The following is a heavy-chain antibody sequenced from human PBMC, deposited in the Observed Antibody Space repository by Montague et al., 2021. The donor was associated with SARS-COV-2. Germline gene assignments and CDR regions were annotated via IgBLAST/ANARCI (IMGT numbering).Heavy chain of an antibody. J-gene: IGHJ3*02. CDR1: GFTFSSFA. Sequence: SRSLSFSASGFTFSSFAVSWARQAPGKGLEWVSTITASGDGTYYADSVKGRFTISRDNSKNTLYLQMISLRAEDTAVYFCAEGYSYGSHTFDIWGQGTMVTVPS. CDR2: ITASGDGT. V-gene: IGHV3-23*01. CDR3: AEGYSYGSHTFDI. D-gene: IGHD5-18*01.